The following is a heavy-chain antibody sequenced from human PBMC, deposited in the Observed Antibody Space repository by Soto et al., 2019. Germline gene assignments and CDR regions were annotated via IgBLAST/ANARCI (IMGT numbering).Heavy chain of an antibody. J-gene: IGHJ6*02. Sequence: SVKVSCKASGGSFSGYAINWVRQAPGQGPEWMGGIIPILDTTNYAQKFQDRVTLTADESTSTAYMELSSLRSEDTAVYFCARRISSFYYYGMDVWGQGTTVTVSS. CDR3: ARRISSFYYYGMDV. CDR1: GGSFSGYA. V-gene: IGHV1-69*13. D-gene: IGHD2-15*01. CDR2: IIPILDTT.